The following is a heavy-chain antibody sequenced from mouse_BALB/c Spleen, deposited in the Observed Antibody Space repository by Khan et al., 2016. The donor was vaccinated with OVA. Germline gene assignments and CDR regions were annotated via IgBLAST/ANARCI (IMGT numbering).Heavy chain of an antibody. CDR3: ASHLTGSFAY. CDR1: GFTFSTYG. CDR2: INSDGYYI. D-gene: IGHD4-1*01. V-gene: IGHV5-6*01. J-gene: IGHJ3*01. Sequence: EVQGVKSGGDLVKPGGSLRLSCAASGFTFSTYGMSWVRQFPDKRLEWVATINSDGYYIYYPDTVKGRFTISRNNAENTLYLQMSSLKAEDTAIYYCASHLTGSFAYWGQGTLVTVST.